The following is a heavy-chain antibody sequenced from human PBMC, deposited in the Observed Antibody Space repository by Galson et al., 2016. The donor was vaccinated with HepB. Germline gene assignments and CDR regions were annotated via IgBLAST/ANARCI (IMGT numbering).Heavy chain of an antibody. Sequence: SLRLSCAASGFTFSNYWMHWVRQAPGKGLVWVSRINSDGSSISYGDSVKGRFTISRDNAKYTLYMQMNSLRAEDTAVYYCGRGSYGSWGSVWYWGQGTLVTVSS. CDR1: GFTFSNYW. J-gene: IGHJ4*02. D-gene: IGHD1-26*01. CDR3: GRGSYGSWGSVWY. CDR2: INSDGSSI. V-gene: IGHV3-74*01.